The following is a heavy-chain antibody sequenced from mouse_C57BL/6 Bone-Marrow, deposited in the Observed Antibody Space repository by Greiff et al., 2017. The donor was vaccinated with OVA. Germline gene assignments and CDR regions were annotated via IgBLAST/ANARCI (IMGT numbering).Heavy chain of an antibody. CDR2: IYPGNSDT. CDR1: GYTFTSYW. D-gene: IGHD2-4*01. J-gene: IGHJ4*01. Sequence: VQLKQSGTVLARPGASVKMSCKTSGYTFTSYWMHWVKQRPGQGLEWIGAIYPGNSDTSYNQKFKGKAKLTAVTSASPAYMELSSLTNEDSAVYYCARLGYYDYEAGAMDYWGQGTSVTVSS. V-gene: IGHV1-5*01. CDR3: ARLGYYDYEAGAMDY.